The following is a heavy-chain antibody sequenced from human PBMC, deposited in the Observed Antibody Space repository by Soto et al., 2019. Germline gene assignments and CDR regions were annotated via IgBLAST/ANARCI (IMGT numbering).Heavy chain of an antibody. D-gene: IGHD4-17*01. CDR3: VTKSGLDYHLRMDV. Sequence: ASVQVSCTVSGYPLTELSMHWVRHAPGKGLEWMGGFDPEDGETIYAQKFQGRVTMTEDTSTDTAYMELSSLRSEDTAVYYLVTKSGLDYHLRMDVCGHGTTVTVSS. V-gene: IGHV1-24*01. J-gene: IGHJ6*02. CDR1: GYPLTELS. CDR2: FDPEDGET.